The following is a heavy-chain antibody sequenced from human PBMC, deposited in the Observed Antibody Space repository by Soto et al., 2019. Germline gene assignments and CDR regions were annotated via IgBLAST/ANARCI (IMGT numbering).Heavy chain of an antibody. D-gene: IGHD1-1*01. J-gene: IGHJ6*02. CDR1: GGTFSKFA. CDR2: IIPILGAA. CDR3: AGTLDAELSVKAHLINWNMDV. Sequence: VASVKVSCKASGGTFSKFAINWVRQAPDQGLEWMGGIIPILGAAKYAQKFQGRVTINADKVTSTTYMEVSGLRSEDTAIYYCAGTLDAELSVKAHLINWNMDVWGQGTTVTVSS. V-gene: IGHV1-69*10.